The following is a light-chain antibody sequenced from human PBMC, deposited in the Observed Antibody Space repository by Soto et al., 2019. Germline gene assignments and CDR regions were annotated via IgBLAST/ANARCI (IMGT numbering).Light chain of an antibody. V-gene: IGKV3-20*01. CDR3: QQYDSPSRT. J-gene: IGKJ1*01. Sequence: EIVLTQSPGTLSLSPGERATLSCRASQSVSSSYLAWYQQKPGQAPRLLIYGTSSRATGIPDRFSGSGSGTDFTLTISRLEPEDFAVYYCQQYDSPSRTFGQGTKVDIK. CDR2: GTS. CDR1: QSVSSSY.